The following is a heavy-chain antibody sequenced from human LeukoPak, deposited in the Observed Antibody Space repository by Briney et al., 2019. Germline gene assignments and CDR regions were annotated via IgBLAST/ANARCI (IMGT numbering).Heavy chain of an antibody. J-gene: IGHJ4*02. D-gene: IGHD3-16*02. CDR3: ARGPKYYDYVWGSYRYTPNYFDY. CDR1: GGXFSGYY. Sequence: PSETLSLTCAVYGGXFSGYYCSWIRQPPGKGLEWIGEINHSGSTNYNPSLKSRVTISVDTSKNQFSLKLSSVTAADTAVYYCARGPKYYDYVWGSYRYTPNYFDYWGQGTLVTVSS. V-gene: IGHV4-34*01. CDR2: INHSGST.